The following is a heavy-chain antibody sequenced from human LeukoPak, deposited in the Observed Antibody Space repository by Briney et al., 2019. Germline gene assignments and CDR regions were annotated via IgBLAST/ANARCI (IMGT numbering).Heavy chain of an antibody. J-gene: IGHJ4*02. CDR1: GYTFTSYD. CDR2: MNPNSGNT. V-gene: IGHV1-8*01. D-gene: IGHD2-21*01. CDR3: ARSDHLVNAVPFGVVFDY. Sequence: ASVKVSCKASGYTFTSYDINWVRQATGQGLEWMGWMNPNSGNTGYAQKFQGRVTMTRNTSISTAYMELSSLRSEDTAVYYCARSDHLVNAVPFGVVFDYWGQGTLVTVSS.